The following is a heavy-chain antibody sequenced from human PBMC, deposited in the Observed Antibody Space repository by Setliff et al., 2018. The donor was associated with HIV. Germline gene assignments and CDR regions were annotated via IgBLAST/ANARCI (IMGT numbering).Heavy chain of an antibody. CDR1: GFTFSDYD. Sequence: SGGSLRLSCEASGFTFSDYDFHWVRQAAGKGLEWVSAIGTGGDTYYVDSVKGRFTISRENARNSLYLQMNSLRVGDTAVYYCAREHHGMDVWGQGTTVTVSS. V-gene: IGHV3-13*01. CDR2: IGTGGDT. J-gene: IGHJ6*02. CDR3: AREHHGMDV.